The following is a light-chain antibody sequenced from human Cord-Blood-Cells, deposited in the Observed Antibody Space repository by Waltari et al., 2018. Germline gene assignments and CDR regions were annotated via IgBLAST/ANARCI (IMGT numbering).Light chain of an antibody. CDR2: WAS. Sequence: DIVMTQSPDSLAVSMGERAHLNCQSSQSFLYSSNNTNYLTWYQQKPGQPPKLLIYWASTRQSGVPYRFSGSGSGTDFTLTISSRQAEDVAVYYCQQYYSTPWTFGQGTKVEIK. V-gene: IGKV4-1*01. CDR3: QQYYSTPWT. J-gene: IGKJ1*01. CDR1: QSFLYSSNNTNY.